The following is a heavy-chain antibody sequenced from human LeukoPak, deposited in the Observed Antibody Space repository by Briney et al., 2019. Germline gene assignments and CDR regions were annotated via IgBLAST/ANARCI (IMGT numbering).Heavy chain of an antibody. CDR2: VTRGGTT. J-gene: IGHJ3*02. D-gene: IGHD1-20*01. Sequence: GGSLRLSCAASGFSFRNYAMSWVRQAPGKGLEWVSGVTRGGTTHYADSVKGRFTISRDNSKNTLYLQMNSLRAEDTAVYYCAKDRLTGTPLSAFDIWGQGTMVTVSS. CDR3: AKDRLTGTPLSAFDI. V-gene: IGHV3-23*01. CDR1: GFSFRNYA.